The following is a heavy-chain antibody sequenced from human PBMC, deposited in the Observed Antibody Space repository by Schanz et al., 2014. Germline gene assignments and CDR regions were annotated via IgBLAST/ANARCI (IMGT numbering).Heavy chain of an antibody. CDR1: GFTFSIYG. CDR2: MIGSGSSV. J-gene: IGHJ5*01. D-gene: IGHD2-15*01. CDR3: SKDKQGSRSDDS. Sequence: EVQLVESGGSLVQPGGSLRLSCAASGFTFSIYGMSWVRQAPGKGLEWVSRMIGSGSSVFYADSVKGRFIVSRDNSKNTLYLEMNRLRVDDTAVYYCSKDKQGSRSDDSWGQGTLVTVSS. V-gene: IGHV3-23*04.